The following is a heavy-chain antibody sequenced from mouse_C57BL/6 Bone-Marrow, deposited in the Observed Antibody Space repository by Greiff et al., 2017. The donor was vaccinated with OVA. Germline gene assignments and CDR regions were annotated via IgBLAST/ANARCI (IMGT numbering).Heavy chain of an antibody. CDR2: IDPSDSET. D-gene: IGHD2-13*01. Sequence: QVQLQQPGAELVRPGSSVKLSCKASGYTFTSYWMHWVKQRPIQGLEWIGNIDPSDSETHYNQKFKDKATLTVDKSSSTAYMQLSSLTSEDSAVYYCARGDWGVSAWFAYWGQGTLVTVSA. CDR1: GYTFTSYW. CDR3: ARGDWGVSAWFAY. J-gene: IGHJ3*01. V-gene: IGHV1-52*01.